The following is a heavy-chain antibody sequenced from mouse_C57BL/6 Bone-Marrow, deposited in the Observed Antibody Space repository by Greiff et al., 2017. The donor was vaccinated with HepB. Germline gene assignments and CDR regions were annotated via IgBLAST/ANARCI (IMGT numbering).Heavy chain of an antibody. Sequence: DVMLVESGGGLVQPGGSLKLSCAASGFTFSDYYMYWVRQTPEKRLEWVAYISNGGGSTYYPDTVKGRFTISRDNAKNTLYLQMSRLKSEDTAMYYCASHYDYDWFAYWGQGTLVTVSA. J-gene: IGHJ3*01. D-gene: IGHD2-4*01. V-gene: IGHV5-12*01. CDR1: GFTFSDYY. CDR2: ISNGGGST. CDR3: ASHYDYDWFAY.